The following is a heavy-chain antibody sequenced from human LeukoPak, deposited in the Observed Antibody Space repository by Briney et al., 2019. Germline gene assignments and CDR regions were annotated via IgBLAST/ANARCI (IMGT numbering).Heavy chain of an antibody. CDR1: GFTFSSYG. CDR2: ISYDGSNK. Sequence: PGGSLRLSCAASGFTFSSYGMHWVRQAPGKGMEWVAVISYDGSNKYYVDSVKGRFTISRDNSKNTLYLQMNSLRAEDTAVYYCAKTGEFTYYFDYWGQGTLVTVSS. J-gene: IGHJ4*02. V-gene: IGHV3-30*18. CDR3: AKTGEFTYYFDY. D-gene: IGHD3-10*01.